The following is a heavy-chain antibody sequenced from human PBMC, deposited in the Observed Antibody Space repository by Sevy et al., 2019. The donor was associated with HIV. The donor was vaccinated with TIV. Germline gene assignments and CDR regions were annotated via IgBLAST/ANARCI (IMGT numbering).Heavy chain of an antibody. D-gene: IGHD3-22*01. CDR1: GFTFSSYW. V-gene: IGHV3-7*03. Sequence: GGSLRLSCAASGFTFSSYWMSWVRQAPGKGLEWVANIKQDGSEKYYVDSVKGRFTISRDYAKNSLYLQMNSLRAEDTAVYYCARGTMIVVVIRGDAFDIWGQGTMVTVSS. CDR2: IKQDGSEK. J-gene: IGHJ3*02. CDR3: ARGTMIVVVIRGDAFDI.